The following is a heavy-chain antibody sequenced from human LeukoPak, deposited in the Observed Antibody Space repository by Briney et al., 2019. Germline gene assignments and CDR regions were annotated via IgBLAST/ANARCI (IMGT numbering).Heavy chain of an antibody. J-gene: IGHJ4*02. Sequence: GGSLRLSCGASGFVVSTHYMTWVRQAPGKGLEWVAFIFSGGSRYYADSVKGRFSLSRDNSKDTLNLQMNSLRAEDTAVYYCARAKDYGDYEFAYWGQGTLVTVSS. V-gene: IGHV3-66*01. CDR1: GFVVSTHY. CDR3: ARAKDYGDYEFAY. CDR2: IFSGGSR. D-gene: IGHD4-17*01.